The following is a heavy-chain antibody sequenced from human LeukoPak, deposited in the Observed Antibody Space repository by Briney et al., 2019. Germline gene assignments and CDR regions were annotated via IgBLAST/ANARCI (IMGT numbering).Heavy chain of an antibody. V-gene: IGHV3-66*01. J-gene: IGHJ4*02. Sequence: GGSLRLSCAASGFTVSSNYMSWVRQAPGKGLEWVPVIYSGGSTYYADSVKGRFTISRDNSKNTLYLQMNSLRAEDTAVYYCARGHNFGRLHPFDYWGQGTLVTVPS. CDR3: ARGHNFGRLHPFDY. CDR2: IYSGGST. CDR1: GFTVSSNY. D-gene: IGHD3-9*01.